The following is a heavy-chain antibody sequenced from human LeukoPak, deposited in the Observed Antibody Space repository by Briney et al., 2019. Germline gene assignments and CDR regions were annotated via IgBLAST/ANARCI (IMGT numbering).Heavy chain of an antibody. J-gene: IGHJ5*02. CDR3: ARGESGWFDP. CDR1: GYTFTSYG. CDR2: IIPIFGTA. Sequence: EASVKVSCKASGYTFTSYGISWVRQAPGQGLEWMGGIIPIFGTANYAQKFQGRVTITADESTSTAYMELSSLRSEDTAVYYCARGESGWFDPWGQGTLVTVSS. V-gene: IGHV1-69*13.